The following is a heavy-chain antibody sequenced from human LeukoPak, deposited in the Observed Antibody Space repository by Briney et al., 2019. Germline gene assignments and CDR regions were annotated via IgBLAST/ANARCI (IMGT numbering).Heavy chain of an antibody. CDR3: AKDSGEWLDQYYFDY. J-gene: IGHJ4*02. CDR1: GFTLSSYG. CDR2: ISYDGSNK. D-gene: IGHD6-19*01. V-gene: IGHV3-30*18. Sequence: GRSLRLSCAASGFTLSSYGMHWVRQAPGKGLEWVAVISYDGSNKYYADSVKGRFTISRDNSKNTLYLQMNSLRAEDTAVYYCAKDSGEWLDQYYFDYWGQGTLVTVSS.